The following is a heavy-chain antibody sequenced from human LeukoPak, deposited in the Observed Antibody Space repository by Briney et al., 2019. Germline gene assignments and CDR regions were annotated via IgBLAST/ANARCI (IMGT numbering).Heavy chain of an antibody. Sequence: SETLSLTCTVSGGSISSYYWSWIRQPPGKGLEWIGEINHSGSTNYNPSLKSRVTISVDTSKSQFSLKLSSVTAADTAVYYCARSHYYDSSGSQNNWFDPWGQETLVTVSS. CDR1: GGSISSYY. CDR2: INHSGST. D-gene: IGHD3-22*01. CDR3: ARSHYYDSSGSQNNWFDP. J-gene: IGHJ5*02. V-gene: IGHV4-34*01.